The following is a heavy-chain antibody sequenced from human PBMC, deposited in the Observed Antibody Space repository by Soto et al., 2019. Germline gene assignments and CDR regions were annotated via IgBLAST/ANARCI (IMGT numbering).Heavy chain of an antibody. Sequence: QVQLVQSGAEVKKPGASVKVSCKASGYTFTSYGISWVRQAPGQGLEWMGWISAYNGNTNYAQKLQGRVNMTTDTSTSTAYMELRSLRSDDTAVYYCARWYDDFWSGYPNHDAFDIWGQGTMVTVSS. CDR3: ARWYDDFWSGYPNHDAFDI. V-gene: IGHV1-18*01. CDR1: GYTFTSYG. CDR2: ISAYNGNT. J-gene: IGHJ3*02. D-gene: IGHD3-3*01.